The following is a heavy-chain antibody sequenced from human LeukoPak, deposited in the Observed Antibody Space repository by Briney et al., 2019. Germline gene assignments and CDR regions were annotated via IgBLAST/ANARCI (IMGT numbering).Heavy chain of an antibody. Sequence: PGGSLRLSCAASGFTFSSYAMSWVRQAPVKGLERVAAISGSGGSTYYADSVKGRFTISRDNSKNTLYLQINSLRAEDTAVYSCAKGRGGSVGDFDDSGEGALVSVSS. J-gene: IGHJ4*02. D-gene: IGHD2-15*01. CDR3: AKGRGGSVGDFDD. CDR2: ISGSGGST. CDR1: GFTFSSYA. V-gene: IGHV3-23*01.